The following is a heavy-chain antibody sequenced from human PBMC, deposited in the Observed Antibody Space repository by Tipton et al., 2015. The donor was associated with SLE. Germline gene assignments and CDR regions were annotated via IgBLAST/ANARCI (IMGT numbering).Heavy chain of an antibody. D-gene: IGHD3-3*01. Sequence: QSGAEVKKPGASVRVSCKASGYTFTTYGISWVRQAPGQGLEWMGWISTYNGNTNYAQKLQDRVTLTTDTSTSTAYMELRSLSSDDTAVYYCARDEGPSFWSGYHHLFYYAMDVGGQGTTVTVPS. V-gene: IGHV1-18*01. CDR3: ARDEGPSFWSGYHHLFYYAMDV. J-gene: IGHJ6*02. CDR2: ISTYNGNT. CDR1: GYTFTTYG.